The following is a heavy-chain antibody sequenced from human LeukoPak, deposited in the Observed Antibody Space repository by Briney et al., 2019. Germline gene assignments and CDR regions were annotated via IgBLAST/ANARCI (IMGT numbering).Heavy chain of an antibody. CDR1: GYSFTGYY. D-gene: IGHD6-13*01. CDR2: INPNSGGT. Sequence: ASVNVSCKASGYSFTGYYMHWVRQAPGQRREGMGGINPNSGGTNYAQKFQGWVTMTRDTSISTAYMELSRLRSDDTAVYYCARGGGSSWSKIYSWFDPWGQGTLVTVSS. CDR3: ARGGGSSWSKIYSWFDP. V-gene: IGHV1-2*04. J-gene: IGHJ5*02.